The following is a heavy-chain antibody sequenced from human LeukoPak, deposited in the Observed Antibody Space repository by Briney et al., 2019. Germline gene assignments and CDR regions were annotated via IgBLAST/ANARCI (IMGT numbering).Heavy chain of an antibody. CDR3: ARVKTGFTVRGATYHYGMDV. D-gene: IGHD3-10*01. CDR1: GFTVSRDY. Sequence: GGSLRLSCAASGFTVSRDYMNWVRQAPGKGLEWVSLTYSGGNTYYADSVKGKFTISRDNSKNTLYLQMNSLRAEDTAVYYCARVKTGFTVRGATYHYGMDVWGQGTTVTV. J-gene: IGHJ6*02. CDR2: TYSGGNT. V-gene: IGHV3-66*01.